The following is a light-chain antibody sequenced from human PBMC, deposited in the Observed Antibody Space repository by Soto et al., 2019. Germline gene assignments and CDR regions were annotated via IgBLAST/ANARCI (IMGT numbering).Light chain of an antibody. CDR2: EVT. CDR1: SSDVGNYNL. J-gene: IGLJ2*01. Sequence: QSVLTQPASVSGSPGQSITISCTGSSSDVGNYNLVSWYHQHPGRAPKLLIYEVTKRPSGVSNRFSGSKSGNTASLTISGLQAEDEADYYCCSYAGSNTLVVFGGGTKLTVL. V-gene: IGLV2-23*02. CDR3: CSYAGSNTLVV.